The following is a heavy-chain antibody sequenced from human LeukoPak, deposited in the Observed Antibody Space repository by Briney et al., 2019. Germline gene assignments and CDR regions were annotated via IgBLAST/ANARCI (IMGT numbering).Heavy chain of an antibody. D-gene: IGHD3-3*01. CDR2: INHSGST. CDR3: ARGRGYDFYYFDY. CDR1: GGSFSGYY. J-gene: IGHJ4*02. V-gene: IGHV4-34*01. Sequence: SETLSLTCAVYGGSFSGYYWSWIRQPPGKGLEWIGEINHSGSTNYNPPRKSRVTISVDTSKNQFSLKLSSVTAADTAVYYRARGRGYDFYYFDYWGQGSLVTVSS.